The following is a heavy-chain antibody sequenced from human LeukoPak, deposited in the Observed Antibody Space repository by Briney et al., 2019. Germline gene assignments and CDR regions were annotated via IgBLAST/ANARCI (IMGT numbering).Heavy chain of an antibody. Sequence: PGGSLRLSCAASGFSFNNFGIHWVRQAPGKGLEWVTVISYDGSNTHYADSVKGRFTVSRDNSENTLYLQMNSLRTEDTAVYYCAKARFGSNYGPPLDYWGQGTLVTVSP. J-gene: IGHJ4*02. D-gene: IGHD5-18*01. CDR2: ISYDGSNT. V-gene: IGHV3-30*18. CDR1: GFSFNNFG. CDR3: AKARFGSNYGPPLDY.